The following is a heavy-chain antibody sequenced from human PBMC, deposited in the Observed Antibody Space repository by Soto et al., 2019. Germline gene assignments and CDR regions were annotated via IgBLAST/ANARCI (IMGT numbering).Heavy chain of an antibody. D-gene: IGHD5-18*01. CDR3: ARGPNVDTAMVHDY. V-gene: IGHV3-33*01. CDR2: IWSNGRNT. Sequence: GGSLRLSCAASGLTFSCCGFHWVRQAPGKGLEWVAVIWSNGRNTYYADSVRGRFTFSRDNSKNTLYLQMNILRAEDTAVYYCARGPNVDTAMVHDYWGQGTLVTVSS. J-gene: IGHJ4*02. CDR1: GLTFSCCG.